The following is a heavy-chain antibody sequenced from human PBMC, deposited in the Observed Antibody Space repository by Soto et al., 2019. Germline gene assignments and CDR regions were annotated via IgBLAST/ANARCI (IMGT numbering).Heavy chain of an antibody. CDR2: INAGNGNT. J-gene: IGHJ4*02. CDR1: GYTFTSYA. Sequence: ASVKVSCKASGYTFTSYAMHWVRQAPGQRLEWMGWINAGNGNTKYSQKFQGRVTITRDTSASTAYMELSSLRSEDTAVYYCARVRKQWLEEFDYWGQGTLVTVSS. D-gene: IGHD6-19*01. CDR3: ARVRKQWLEEFDY. V-gene: IGHV1-3*01.